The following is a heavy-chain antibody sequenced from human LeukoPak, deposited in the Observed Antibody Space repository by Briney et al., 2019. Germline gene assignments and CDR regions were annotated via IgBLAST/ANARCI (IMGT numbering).Heavy chain of an antibody. V-gene: IGHV4-61*02. CDR1: GGSISSGTHY. Sequence: ASQTLSLTCDVSGGSISSGTHYWTWVRQPVGKGLEWLGRIFTSGSPTYNSSLKSRLTISLDKSKNQFSLRLSSVTAADTAVYYCARRWNYKDAFGIWGQGTMVTVSS. CDR2: IFTSGSP. CDR3: ARRWNYKDAFGI. D-gene: IGHD1-7*01. J-gene: IGHJ3*02.